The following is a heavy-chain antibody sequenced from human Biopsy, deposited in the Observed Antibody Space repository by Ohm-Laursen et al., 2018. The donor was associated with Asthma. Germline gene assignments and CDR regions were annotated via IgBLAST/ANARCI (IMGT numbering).Heavy chain of an antibody. CDR2: IYWDDYN. CDR1: GFSLRTPGVG. J-gene: IGHJ5*01. V-gene: IGHV2-5*02. CDR3: ALSQDSGFDDHSPSWFDP. Sequence: TQTLTLTYSFSGFSLRTPGVGVGWIRQSPGKALEWLALIYWDDYNLFRPSLKRRLTITKDPSKNQVVLTMTKMDPVDSGTYYCALSQDSGFDDHSPSWFDPWGQGTTVIVSS. D-gene: IGHD3-9*01.